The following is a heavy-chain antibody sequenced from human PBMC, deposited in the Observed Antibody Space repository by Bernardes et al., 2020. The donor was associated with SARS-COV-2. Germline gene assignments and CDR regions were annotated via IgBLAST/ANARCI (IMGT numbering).Heavy chain of an antibody. J-gene: IGHJ4*02. V-gene: IGHV3-30-3*01. CDR1: GSNFSSYA. CDR2: ISYDGSNE. CDR3: ARVKYDSSGSPFDY. Sequence: GGSLRLSCAASGSNFSSYAVHWVRQAPGKGLEWVAVISYDGSNEYYADSVKGRFTISRDNSKNTLCLQMNSLRAEDTAVYYCARVKYDSSGSPFDYWGQGTLVTVSS. D-gene: IGHD3-22*01.